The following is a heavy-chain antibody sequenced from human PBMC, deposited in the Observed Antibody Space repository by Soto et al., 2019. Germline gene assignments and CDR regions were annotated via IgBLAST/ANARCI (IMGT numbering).Heavy chain of an antibody. Sequence: QVQLVQSGTEVKKPGASVKVSCKASGYTFNNYGFSWVRQAPGQGLEGMGWIGTHKGETTYAQSFQGRVTITTDPSTTTSYMELRSLTFDDTAVYFCARDWRGAEGFDPWGQGTLVIVSS. CDR3: ARDWRGAEGFDP. CDR2: IGTHKGET. J-gene: IGHJ5*02. D-gene: IGHD3-3*01. CDR1: GYTFNNYG. V-gene: IGHV1-18*01.